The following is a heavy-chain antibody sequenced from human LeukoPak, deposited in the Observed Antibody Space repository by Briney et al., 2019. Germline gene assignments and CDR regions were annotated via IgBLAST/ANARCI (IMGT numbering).Heavy chain of an antibody. CDR3: ARAAWFGELSPDDY. CDR2: IIPILGIA. Sequence: ASVKVSCKASGGTFSSYAISWVRQAPGQGLEWMGRIIPILGIANYAQKFQGRVTITADKSTSTAYMELSSVRSEDTAVYYCARAAWFGELSPDDYWGQGTLVTVSS. J-gene: IGHJ4*02. D-gene: IGHD3-10*01. V-gene: IGHV1-69*04. CDR1: GGTFSSYA.